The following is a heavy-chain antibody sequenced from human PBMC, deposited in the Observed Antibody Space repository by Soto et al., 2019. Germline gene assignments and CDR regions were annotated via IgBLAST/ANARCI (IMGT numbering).Heavy chain of an antibody. CDR3: ARVEGGAFDI. V-gene: IGHV3-48*02. CDR1: GFTFSSYR. CDR2: ISSSSSTI. Sequence: EVQLVESGGGLVQPGGSLRLSCAASGFTFSSYRMNWVRQAPGKGLEWVSYISSSSSTIYYADSVKGRFTISRDNAKNSQYLHMNSLRDEDTAVYYYARVEGGAFDIWGQGTMVTVSS. J-gene: IGHJ3*02.